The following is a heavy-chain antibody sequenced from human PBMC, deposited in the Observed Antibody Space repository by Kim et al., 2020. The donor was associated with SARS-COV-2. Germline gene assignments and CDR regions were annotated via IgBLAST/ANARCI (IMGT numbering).Heavy chain of an antibody. Sequence: GGSLRLSCAASGFTFSSYGMHWVRQAPGKGLAWVAVIWYDGSNKYYADSVKGRFNITRDTSKNTLYLQMNSLSDEDTAVYYCAREDIVVVPAIDYWGQGTLVTVSS. CDR3: AREDIVVVPAIDY. V-gene: IGHV3-33*01. J-gene: IGHJ4*02. CDR1: GFTFSSYG. D-gene: IGHD2-2*01. CDR2: IWYDGSNK.